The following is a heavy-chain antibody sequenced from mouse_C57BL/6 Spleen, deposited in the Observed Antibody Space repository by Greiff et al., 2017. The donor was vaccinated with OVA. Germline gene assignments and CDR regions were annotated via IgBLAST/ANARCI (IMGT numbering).Heavy chain of an antibody. J-gene: IGHJ2*01. CDR1: GYTFTDYY. CDR3: ARDGIYYGTTGYCVY. D-gene: IGHD2-1*01. V-gene: IGHV1-26*01. Sequence: EVQLQQSGPELVKPGASVKISCKASGYTFTDYYMNWVKQSHGKSLEWIGDINPNNGGTSYNQKFKGKATLTVDKSSSTAYMELRSLTSEDSAVYYCARDGIYYGTTGYCVYWGQGTTLTVSS. CDR2: INPNNGGT.